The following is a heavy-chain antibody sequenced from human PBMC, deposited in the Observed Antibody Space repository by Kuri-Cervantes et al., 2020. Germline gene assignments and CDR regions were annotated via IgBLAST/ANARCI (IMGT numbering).Heavy chain of an antibody. Sequence: LSLTCAVYGGSFRGYYMSWIRQAPGKGLEWVSYISSSGSTIYYADSVKGRFTISRDNAKNSLYLQMNSLRAEDTAVYYCAKRKGLDYSNYRYYYYYYGMDVWGQGTTVTVSS. D-gene: IGHD4-11*01. J-gene: IGHJ6*02. CDR3: AKRKGLDYSNYRYYYYYYGMDV. CDR1: GGSFRGYY. CDR2: ISSSGSTI. V-gene: IGHV3-11*01.